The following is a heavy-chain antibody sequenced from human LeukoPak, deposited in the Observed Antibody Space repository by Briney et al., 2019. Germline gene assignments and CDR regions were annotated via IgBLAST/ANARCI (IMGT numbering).Heavy chain of an antibody. Sequence: GGSLRLSCAASGFTFSSYGMSWVRQAPGKGLEWVSAISGSGGSTYYADSVKGRFTISRDNSKNTLYLQMNSLRAEDTAVYYCAKDSSGWYSFDYWGQGTLVTVSS. J-gene: IGHJ4*02. CDR3: AKDSSGWYSFDY. CDR1: GFTFSSYG. D-gene: IGHD6-19*01. V-gene: IGHV3-23*01. CDR2: ISGSGGST.